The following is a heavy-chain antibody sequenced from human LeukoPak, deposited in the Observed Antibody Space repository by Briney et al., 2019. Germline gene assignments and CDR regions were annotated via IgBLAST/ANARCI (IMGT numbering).Heavy chain of an antibody. D-gene: IGHD3-22*01. CDR1: GFTFSSYS. CDR3: AREGDYYDSSGYYRYYFDY. V-gene: IGHV3-21*01. J-gene: IGHJ4*02. CDR2: ISGSSSYI. Sequence: PGGSLRLSCAASGFTFSSYSMNWVRQAPGKGLEWVSSISGSSSYIYYADSVKGRFTISRDNAKNSLYLQMNSLRAEDTAVYYCAREGDYYDSSGYYRYYFDYWGQGTLVTVSS.